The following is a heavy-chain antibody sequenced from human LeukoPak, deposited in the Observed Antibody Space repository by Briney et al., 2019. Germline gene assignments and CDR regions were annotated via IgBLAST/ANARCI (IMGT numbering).Heavy chain of an antibody. V-gene: IGHV1-2*02. Sequence: GASVKVSCKASGYTFTGYYMHWVRQGPGQGLEWMGWINPNSGGTNYAQKFQGRVTMTRDTSISTAYMELSRLRSDDTAVYYCARDHCSGGSCYWGRWFDPWGQGTLVTVSS. CDR3: ARDHCSGGSCYWGRWFDP. CDR1: GYTFTGYY. J-gene: IGHJ5*02. CDR2: INPNSGGT. D-gene: IGHD2-15*01.